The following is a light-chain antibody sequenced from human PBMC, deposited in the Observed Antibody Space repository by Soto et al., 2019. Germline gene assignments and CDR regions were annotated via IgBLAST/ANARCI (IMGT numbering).Light chain of an antibody. CDR2: GNS. J-gene: IGLJ3*02. V-gene: IGLV1-40*01. CDR1: ISNIGAGYD. CDR3: QSYDSSLSGWV. Sequence: QSALTQPPSVSAAPGQRVTISCTGSISNIGAGYDVHWYQQLPGTAPKLLIYGNSNRPSGVPDRFSGSKSGTSASLAITGLQAEDEAYYYCQSYDSSLSGWVFGGGTKLTV.